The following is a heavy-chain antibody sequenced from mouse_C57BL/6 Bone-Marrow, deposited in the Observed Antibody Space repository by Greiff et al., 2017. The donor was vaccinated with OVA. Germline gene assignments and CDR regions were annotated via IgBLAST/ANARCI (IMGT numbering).Heavy chain of an antibody. D-gene: IGHD2-14*01. J-gene: IGHJ3*01. CDR1: GYSFTGYY. V-gene: IGHV1-42*01. CDR2: INPSTGGT. CDR3: ARGYAPFAY. Sequence: EVQLQQSGPELVKPGASVKISCKASGYSFTGYYMNWVKQSPEKSLEWIGEINPSTGGTTYNQKFKAKATLTVDKSSSTAYMQLKSLTSEDSAVYDCARGYAPFAYWGQGTLVTVSA.